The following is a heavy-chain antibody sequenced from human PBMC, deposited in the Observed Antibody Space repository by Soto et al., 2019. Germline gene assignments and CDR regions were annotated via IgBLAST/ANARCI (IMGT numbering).Heavy chain of an antibody. V-gene: IGHV1-69*13. CDR1: GGTFSSYA. Sequence: GASVKVSCKASGGTFSSYAISWVRQAPGQGLEWMGGIIPIFGTANYAQKFQGRVTITADESRSTAYMELSSQRSEDTAVYYCASGTSRYAFDIWGQGTMVTVSS. J-gene: IGHJ3*02. D-gene: IGHD2-2*01. CDR3: ASGTSRYAFDI. CDR2: IIPIFGTA.